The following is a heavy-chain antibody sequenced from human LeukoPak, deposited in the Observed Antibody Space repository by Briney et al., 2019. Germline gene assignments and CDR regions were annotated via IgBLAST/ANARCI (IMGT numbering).Heavy chain of an antibody. CDR3: VRGPYCSGGSCYRNNWFDP. J-gene: IGHJ5*02. CDR1: GYTFTSYG. CDR2: ISAYNGNT. D-gene: IGHD2-15*01. Sequence: ASVKISCKASGYTFTSYGISWVRQAPGQGLEWMGWISAYNGNTNYAQKRQGRVTMTTDTSTSTAYMELRSLRSDDTAVYYCVRGPYCSGGSCYRNNWFDPWGQGTLVTVSS. V-gene: IGHV1-18*01.